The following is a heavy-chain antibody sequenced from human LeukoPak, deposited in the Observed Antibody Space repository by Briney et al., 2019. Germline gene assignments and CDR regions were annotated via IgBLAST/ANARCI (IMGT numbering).Heavy chain of an antibody. D-gene: IGHD3-10*01. J-gene: IGHJ4*02. CDR3: ASLYGSGSYYNHRSHYFDY. CDR2: IIPIFGTA. V-gene: IGHV1-69*06. Sequence: SVKVSCKASGGTFSSYAISWVRQAPGQGLEWMGGIIPIFGTANYAQKFQGRVTITPDKSTSTAYMELSSLRSEDTAVYYCASLYGSGSYYNHRSHYFDYWGQGTLVTVSS. CDR1: GGTFSSYA.